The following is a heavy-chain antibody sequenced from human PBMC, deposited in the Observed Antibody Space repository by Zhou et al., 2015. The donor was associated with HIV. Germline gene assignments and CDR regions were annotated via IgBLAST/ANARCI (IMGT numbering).Heavy chain of an antibody. CDR3: ARDPTSSSWYESSFDP. CDR1: GYTFTSYY. V-gene: IGHV1-46*01. Sequence: QVQLVQSGAEVKKPGASVKVSCKASGYTFTSYYMHWVRQAPGQGLEWMGIINPSGGSTSYAQKFQGRVTMTRDTSTSTVYMELSSLRSEDTAVYYCARDPTSSSWYESSFDPWGQGTLVTVSS. D-gene: IGHD6-13*01. J-gene: IGHJ5*02. CDR2: INPSGGST.